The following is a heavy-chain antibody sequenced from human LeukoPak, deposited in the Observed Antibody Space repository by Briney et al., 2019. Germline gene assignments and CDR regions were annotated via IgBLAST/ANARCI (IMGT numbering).Heavy chain of an antibody. Sequence: PGGSLRLSCAASGFTFSDHYMDWVRQAPGKGLEWVGRIRNKANSHTTEYAASVKDRFTISRDDSKNSLYLQMNSLKTEDTAVYYCVTVSSFDYWGQGTLVPVSS. CDR2: IRNKANSHTT. CDR1: GFTFSDHY. CDR3: VTVSSFDY. V-gene: IGHV3-72*01. J-gene: IGHJ4*02.